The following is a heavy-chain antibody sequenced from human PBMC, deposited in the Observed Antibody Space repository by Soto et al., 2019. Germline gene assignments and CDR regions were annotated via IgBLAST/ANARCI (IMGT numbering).Heavy chain of an antibody. D-gene: IGHD5-18*01. CDR3: ARDQSSYGDAFDI. Sequence: SETLSLTCAVYGGSFSGYYWSWIRQPPGKGLEWIGEINHSGRTNYNPSLKSRVTISVDTSKNQFSLKLSSVTASDTAVYCCARDQSSYGDAFDIWGQGTMVTVSS. CDR1: GGSFSGYY. J-gene: IGHJ3*02. V-gene: IGHV4-34*01. CDR2: INHSGRT.